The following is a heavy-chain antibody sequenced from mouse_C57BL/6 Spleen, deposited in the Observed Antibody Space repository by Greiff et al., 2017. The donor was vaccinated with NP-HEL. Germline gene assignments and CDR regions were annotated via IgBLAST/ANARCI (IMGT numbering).Heavy chain of an antibody. J-gene: IGHJ4*01. CDR2: INPNNGGT. CDR3: ARRVWLRRTFYAMDY. V-gene: IGHV1-18*01. Sequence: VQLQQSGPELVKPGASVKIPCKASGYTFTDYNMDWVKQSHGKSLEWIGDINPNNGGTIYNQKFKGKATLTVDKSSSTAYMELRSLTSEDTAVYYCARRVWLRRTFYAMDYWGQGTSVTVSS. CDR1: GYTFTDYN. D-gene: IGHD2-2*01.